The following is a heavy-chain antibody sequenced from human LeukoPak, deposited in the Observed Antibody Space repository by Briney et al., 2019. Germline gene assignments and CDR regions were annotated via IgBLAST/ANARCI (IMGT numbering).Heavy chain of an antibody. Sequence: SETLSLTCTVSGGSISSYYWSWIRQPPGKGLEWIGYIYYSGSTNYNPSLKSRVTISVDTSKNQFSLTLSSVTAADTAVYYCARGRHSPRYFDLWGRGSLVTVSS. J-gene: IGHJ2*01. V-gene: IGHV4-59*01. CDR1: GGSISSYY. CDR3: ARGRHSPRYFDL. CDR2: IYYSGST. D-gene: IGHD5-18*01.